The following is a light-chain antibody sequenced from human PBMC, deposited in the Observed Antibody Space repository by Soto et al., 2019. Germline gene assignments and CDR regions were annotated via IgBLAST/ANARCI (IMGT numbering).Light chain of an antibody. V-gene: IGKV1-8*01. CDR3: QHYLNYPIT. Sequence: AIRMPQSPSSLSASIGDTVTITCRASQDIGSVLAWYQQKPGTAPKVLISGASDLHGGVPSRFSGSGSRTDFTLTITHLQSEDFATYYCQHYLNYPITFGQGTRLEIK. CDR2: GAS. J-gene: IGKJ5*01. CDR1: QDIGSV.